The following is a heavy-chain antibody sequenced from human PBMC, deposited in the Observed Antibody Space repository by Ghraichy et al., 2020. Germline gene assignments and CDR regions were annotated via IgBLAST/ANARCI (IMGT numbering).Heavy chain of an antibody. J-gene: IGHJ4*02. CDR3: ARVPVRGVIKAFDY. D-gene: IGHD3-10*01. CDR2: IYYSGST. CDR1: GGSISSSSYY. Sequence: GSLRLSCTVSGGSISSSSYYWGWIRQPPGKGLEWIGSIYYSGSTYYNPSLKSRVTISVDTSKNQFSLKLSSVTAADTAVYYCARVPVRGVIKAFDYLGQGTLVTVSS. V-gene: IGHV4-39*07.